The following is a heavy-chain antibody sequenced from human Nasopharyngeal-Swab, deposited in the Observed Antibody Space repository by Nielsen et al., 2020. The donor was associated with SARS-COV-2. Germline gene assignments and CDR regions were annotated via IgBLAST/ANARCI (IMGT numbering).Heavy chain of an antibody. CDR3: AKLDFWGGEYFDY. J-gene: IGHJ4*02. Sequence: GGSLRLSCAASGITFSNYAMTWVRQAPGKGLECVSVLSSDYISTYYADSVKGRFTISRDDSKNTLYLQMHSLRVEDTAVYFCAKLDFWGGEYFDYWGQGTLVTVSS. CDR1: GITFSNYA. CDR2: LSSDYIST. D-gene: IGHD3-3*01. V-gene: IGHV3-23*03.